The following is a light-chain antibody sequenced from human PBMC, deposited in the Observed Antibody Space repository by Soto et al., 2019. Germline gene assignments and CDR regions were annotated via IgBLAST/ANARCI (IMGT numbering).Light chain of an antibody. CDR1: RSDVGGYKY. CDR2: EVS. V-gene: IGLV2-8*01. Sequence: QSVLTQPPSASGSPGQSVTISCTGTRSDVGGYKYVSWYQQHPGKAPKLMIYEVSKRPSGVPDRFSGSKSDNTASLTVSGLQAEYEADDYCSSYAGSNNFVFGTGTKLTVL. J-gene: IGLJ1*01. CDR3: SSYAGSNNFV.